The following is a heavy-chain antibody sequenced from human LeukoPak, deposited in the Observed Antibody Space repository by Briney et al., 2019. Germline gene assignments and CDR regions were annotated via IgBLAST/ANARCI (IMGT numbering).Heavy chain of an antibody. V-gene: IGHV3-53*01. J-gene: IGHJ4*02. CDR2: IYSGGAT. CDR1: GFTVSSNY. Sequence: GGSLRLSCVASGFTVSSNYMSWVRQAPGKGLEWASAIYSGGATYYADSVKGRFTISRDNAKNSLYLQMNSLRAEDTAVYYCASSRGHWGQGTLVTVSS. CDR3: ASSRGH.